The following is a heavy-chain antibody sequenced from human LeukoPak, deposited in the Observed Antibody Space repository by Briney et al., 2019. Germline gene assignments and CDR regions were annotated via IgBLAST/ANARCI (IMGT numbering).Heavy chain of an antibody. Sequence: GGSLILSWAASGLTFSSYWMSWVRQAPGKGLEWLANIKQDGSEKYNVHSVKGRFTISRDNPKNSLYLQMNSLRAEDTAVYYCARYSGNYRAFDIWGQGTMVTVSS. CDR3: ARYSGNYRAFDI. J-gene: IGHJ3*02. CDR1: GLTFSSYW. V-gene: IGHV3-7*05. CDR2: IKQDGSEK. D-gene: IGHD1-26*01.